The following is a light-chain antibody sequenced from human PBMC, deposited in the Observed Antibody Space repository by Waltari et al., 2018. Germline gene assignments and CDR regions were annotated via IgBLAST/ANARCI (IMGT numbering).Light chain of an antibody. CDR1: SSDVGCYNL. CDR3: CSYAGSSTFV. J-gene: IGLJ2*01. CDR2: EVS. Sequence: QSALTQPASVSGSPGQSITISCTGTSSDVGCYNLVPWYQQHPGKAPKLMIYEVSKRPSGVSNRFSGSKSGNTASLTISGLQAEDEADYYCCSYAGSSTFVFGGGTKLTVL. V-gene: IGLV2-23*02.